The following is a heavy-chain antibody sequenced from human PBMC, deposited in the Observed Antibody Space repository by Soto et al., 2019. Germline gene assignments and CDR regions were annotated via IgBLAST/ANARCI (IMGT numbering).Heavy chain of an antibody. J-gene: IGHJ6*02. CDR2: INHSGST. CDR3: ARGESSSWYSHYYYGMDV. V-gene: IGHV4-34*01. D-gene: IGHD6-13*01. CDR1: GGSFSGYY. Sequence: SETLSLTCAVYGGSFSGYYWSWIRQPPGKGLEWIGEINHSGSTNYYPSLKSRVTISVDTSKNQFSLKLSSVTAADTAVYYCARGESSSWYSHYYYGMDVWGQGTTVTVSS.